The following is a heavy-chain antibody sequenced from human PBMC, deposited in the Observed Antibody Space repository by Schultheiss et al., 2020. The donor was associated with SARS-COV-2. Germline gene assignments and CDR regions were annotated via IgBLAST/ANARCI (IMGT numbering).Heavy chain of an antibody. J-gene: IGHJ5*02. CDR3: ARSSGYSVNP. Sequence: ASVKVSCKASGYTFTSYGISWVRQAPGQGLEWMGWISPYNGNTRYAQRFQGRVTMTTEISTSTAYLELRSLTSDDTAIFYCARSSGYSVNPWGQGTLVTVSS. CDR2: ISPYNGNT. CDR1: GYTFTSYG. V-gene: IGHV1-18*01. D-gene: IGHD5/OR15-5a*01.